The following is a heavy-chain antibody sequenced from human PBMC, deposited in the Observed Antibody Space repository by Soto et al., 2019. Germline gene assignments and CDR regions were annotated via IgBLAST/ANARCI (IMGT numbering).Heavy chain of an antibody. V-gene: IGHV3-7*01. D-gene: IGHD6-13*01. J-gene: IGHJ2*01. CDR3: ARDSPPGIAAAGDYWYFDL. CDR2: IKQDGSEK. CDR1: GFTFSSYW. Sequence: GGSLRLSCAASGFTFSSYWMSWVRQAPGKGLEWVANIKQDGSEKYYVDSVKGRFTISRDNAKNSLYLQMNSLRAEDTAVYYCARDSPPGIAAAGDYWYFDLWGRGTLVTVSS.